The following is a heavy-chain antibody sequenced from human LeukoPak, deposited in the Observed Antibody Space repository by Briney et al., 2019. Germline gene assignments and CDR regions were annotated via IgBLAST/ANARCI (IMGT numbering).Heavy chain of an antibody. Sequence: SETLSLTCAVSGYSISSGYYWSWIRQPPGKGLEWIGSIYHSGSTYYNPSLKSRVTISVDTSKNQFSLKLSSVTAADRAVYYCARTPVTPAASDYWGQGTLVTVSS. J-gene: IGHJ4*02. V-gene: IGHV4-38-2*01. CDR2: IYHSGST. D-gene: IGHD2-2*01. CDR1: GYSISSGYY. CDR3: ARTPVTPAASDY.